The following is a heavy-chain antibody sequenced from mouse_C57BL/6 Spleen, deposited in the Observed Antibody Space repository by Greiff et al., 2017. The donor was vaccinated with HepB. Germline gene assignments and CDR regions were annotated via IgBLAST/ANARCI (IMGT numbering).Heavy chain of an antibody. CDR3: AILWSFAY. CDR1: GYTFTSYW. D-gene: IGHD1-1*02. CDR2: IDPSDSYT. J-gene: IGHJ3*01. Sequence: QVHVKQPGAELVKPGASVKLSCKASGYTFTSYWMQWVKQRPGQGLEWIGEIDPSDSYTNYNQKFKGKATLTVDTSSSTAYMQLSSLTSEDSAVYYCAILWSFAYWGQGTLVTVSA. V-gene: IGHV1-50*01.